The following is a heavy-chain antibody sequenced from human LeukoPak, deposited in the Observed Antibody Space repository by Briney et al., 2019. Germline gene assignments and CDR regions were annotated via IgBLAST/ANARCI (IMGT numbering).Heavy chain of an antibody. CDR3: ARTGGGAGY. CDR2: ISSNSNTI. Sequence: GGTLRLSRAASVFTFRSYSMNWVPQAPGKGREWVSYISSNSNTIYYADSVKGRITISRDNAKNALYLQMNSLRAEDTAVYYCARTGGGAGYWGQGTLVTVSS. CDR1: VFTFRSYS. D-gene: IGHD1-1*01. V-gene: IGHV3-48*04. J-gene: IGHJ4*02.